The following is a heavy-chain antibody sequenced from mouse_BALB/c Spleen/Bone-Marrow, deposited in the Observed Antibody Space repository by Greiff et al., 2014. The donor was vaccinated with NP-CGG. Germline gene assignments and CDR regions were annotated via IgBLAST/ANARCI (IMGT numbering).Heavy chain of an antibody. V-gene: IGHV5-9-4*01. J-gene: IGHJ4*01. D-gene: IGHD1-1*01. CDR2: ISSGGNYT. CDR3: VRAYGSSYAMDY. Sequence: EVMLVESGGGLVKPGGSLKLSCAASGFTFSSYAMSWVRQSPEKRLEWVAEISSGGNYTYYPDTVTGRFTFSRDNAKNILYLEMSSLRSDDTAMYYCVRAYGSSYAMDYWGQGTSVTVSS. CDR1: GFTFSSYA.